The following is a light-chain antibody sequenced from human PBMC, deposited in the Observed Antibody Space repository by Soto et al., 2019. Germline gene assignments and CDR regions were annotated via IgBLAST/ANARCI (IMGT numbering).Light chain of an antibody. V-gene: IGKV1-33*01. Sequence: DIQMTQSPSSLSASVGDRVTITCQASQDISNYLNWYQQKPGEAPKLLIYDASNLETGVPSRFSGSGSGTDFTFTTSSLQPEDIATYYCQQYDNLPITFGQGTRLGIK. J-gene: IGKJ5*01. CDR3: QQYDNLPIT. CDR1: QDISNY. CDR2: DAS.